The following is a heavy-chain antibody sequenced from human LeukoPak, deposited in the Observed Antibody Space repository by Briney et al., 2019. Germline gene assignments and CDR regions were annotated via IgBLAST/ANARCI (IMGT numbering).Heavy chain of an antibody. CDR3: ATDQGYYGSGSYPPALDY. CDR2: FDPEDGET. V-gene: IGHV1-24*01. CDR1: GYTLTELS. Sequence: ASVKVSCKVSGYTLTELSMHWVRQAPGKGLEWMGGFDPEDGETIYAQKFQGRVTMTEDTSTDTAYMELSSLRSEDTAVYYCATDQGYYGSGSYPPALDYWGQGTLVTASS. D-gene: IGHD3-10*01. J-gene: IGHJ4*02.